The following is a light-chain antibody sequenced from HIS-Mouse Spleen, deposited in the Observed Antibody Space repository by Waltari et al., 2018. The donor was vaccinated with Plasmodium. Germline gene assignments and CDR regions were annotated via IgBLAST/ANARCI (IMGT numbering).Light chain of an antibody. V-gene: IGKV3-20*01. CDR2: GAS. CDR1: QSVSSSY. Sequence: EIVLTQSPGTLSLSPGERATLSCRASQSVSSSYLAWYQQKPGPAPSLLIYGASSRTTGIPDRFSVSGSGTDFTLTISRLEPEDFAVYYCQQYGSSLPWTFGQGTKVEIK. J-gene: IGKJ1*01. CDR3: QQYGSSLPWT.